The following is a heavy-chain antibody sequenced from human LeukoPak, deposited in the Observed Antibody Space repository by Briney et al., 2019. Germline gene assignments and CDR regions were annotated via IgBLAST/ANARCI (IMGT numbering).Heavy chain of an antibody. CDR3: ARDKGYYGDYGDWFDP. V-gene: IGHV3-30-3*01. Sequence: PGGALRLSFAAPGFTLSSYAMHWGRQAPGKGLGGVAVISYDGSNKYYADSVKGRFTISGDNSKNTLYLQMNSPRAEDTTVYYCARDKGYYGDYGDWFDPWGQGTLVTVSS. CDR2: ISYDGSNK. CDR1: GFTLSSYA. J-gene: IGHJ5*02. D-gene: IGHD4-17*01.